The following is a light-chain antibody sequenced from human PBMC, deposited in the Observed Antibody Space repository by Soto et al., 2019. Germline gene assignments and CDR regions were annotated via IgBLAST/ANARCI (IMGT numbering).Light chain of an antibody. J-gene: IGKJ4*01. Sequence: EIVLTQSPGTLSLSPGERATLSCSASQRVSGRYLVWYQQKPGQAPSLLIYGATNRSRDTPYRFTGSGSGTDFTLTISRLEPEDFAVYYCQQYDSSSVTFGGGTKVEIK. CDR2: GAT. V-gene: IGKV3-20*01. CDR3: QQYDSSSVT. CDR1: QRVSGRY.